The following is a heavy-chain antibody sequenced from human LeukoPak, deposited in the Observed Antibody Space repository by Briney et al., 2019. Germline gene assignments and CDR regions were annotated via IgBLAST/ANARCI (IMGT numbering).Heavy chain of an antibody. D-gene: IGHD1-26*01. Sequence: GGSLRLSCAASGFTFSSYAMHWVRQAPEKGLEFVSAISSNGGSTYYANSVKGRFTTSTDNSKNTLYLQMGSLRAEDMAVYYCARDGRGSYPIYYFDYWGQGTLVTVSS. CDR1: GFTFSSYA. J-gene: IGHJ4*02. CDR3: ARDGRGSYPIYYFDY. CDR2: ISSNGGST. V-gene: IGHV3-64*01.